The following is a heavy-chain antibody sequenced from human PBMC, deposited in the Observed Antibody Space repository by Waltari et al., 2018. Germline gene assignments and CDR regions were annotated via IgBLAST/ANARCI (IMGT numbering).Heavy chain of an antibody. V-gene: IGHV3-23*03. Sequence: EVQLLESGGGLVQPGGSLRLSCAASGFTFSSYAMNWVRQAPGKGLEWVSVIYSGGSTYYADSVKGRFTISRDNSKNTLYLQMNSLRAEDTAVYYCAKDPGSSSNYWGQGTLVTVSS. CDR1: GFTFSSYA. CDR2: IYSGGST. D-gene: IGHD6-6*01. CDR3: AKDPGSSSNY. J-gene: IGHJ4*02.